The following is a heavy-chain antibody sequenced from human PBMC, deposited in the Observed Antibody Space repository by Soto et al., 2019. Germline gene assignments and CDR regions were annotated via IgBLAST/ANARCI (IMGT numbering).Heavy chain of an antibody. J-gene: IGHJ4*02. V-gene: IGHV3-30*18. CDR1: GFTFSSYG. CDR2: ISYDGSNK. Sequence: QVQLVESGGGVVQPGRSLRLSCAASGFTFSSYGMHWVRQAPGKGLEWVAVISYDGSNKYYADSVKGRFTISRDNSKNTLYLQMNSLRAEDTAVYYCAKGGGLRYFDWLCYFDYWGQGTLVTVSS. CDR3: AKGGGLRYFDWLCYFDY. D-gene: IGHD3-9*01.